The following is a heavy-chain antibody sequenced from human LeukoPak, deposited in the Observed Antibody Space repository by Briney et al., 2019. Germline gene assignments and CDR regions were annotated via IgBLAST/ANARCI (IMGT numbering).Heavy chain of an antibody. CDR1: GGTFSNDA. V-gene: IGHV1-69*05. Sequence: ASVKVSCKASGGTFSNDAISWVRQAPGQGLEWMGGIIPIFGTPNYAQKFQDRVTITTDESATTSYMETSRLRSEDTAVYYCARSRMIYDVDYYYYMDVWGKGTTVIVSS. D-gene: IGHD3-3*01. CDR3: ARSRMIYDVDYYYYMDV. CDR2: IIPIFGTP. J-gene: IGHJ6*03.